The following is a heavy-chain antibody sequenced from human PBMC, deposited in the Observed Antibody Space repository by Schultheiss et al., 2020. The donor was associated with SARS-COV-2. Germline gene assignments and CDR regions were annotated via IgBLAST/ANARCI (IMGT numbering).Heavy chain of an antibody. CDR3: ARGGVVAATAIDY. Sequence: SETLSLTCTVSGGSISSGGYYWSWIRQHPGKGLEWIGEINHSGSTNYNPSLKSRVTISVDTSKNQFSLKLSSVTAADTAVYYCARGGVVAATAIDYWGQGTLVTVSS. D-gene: IGHD2-15*01. J-gene: IGHJ4*02. V-gene: IGHV4-31*03. CDR2: INHSGST. CDR1: GGSISSGGYY.